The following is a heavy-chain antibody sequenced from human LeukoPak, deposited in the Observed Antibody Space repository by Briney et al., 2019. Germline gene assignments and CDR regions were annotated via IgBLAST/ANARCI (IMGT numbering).Heavy chain of an antibody. CDR3: ARATSTRGHSGSNWFDP. D-gene: IGHD5-12*01. CDR2: IIPIFGTA. V-gene: IGHV1-69*05. J-gene: IGHJ5*02. Sequence: ASVKVSCKASGGTFSSYAISWVRQAPGQGLEWMGRIIPIFGTANYAQKFQGRVTITTDESTSTAYMELSSLRSEDTAVYYCARATSTRGHSGSNWFDPWGQGTLVTVSS. CDR1: GGTFSSYA.